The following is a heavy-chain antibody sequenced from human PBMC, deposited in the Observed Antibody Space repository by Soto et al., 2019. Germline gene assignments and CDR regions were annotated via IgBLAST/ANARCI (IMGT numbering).Heavy chain of an antibody. Sequence: QVQLQQWGAGLLKPSETLSLSCAVYGGSFRGYYWSWIRQPPGKRLEWIGEINHSGSTNYNPSLKSRVTISVYTSKNQFSLELTSVTAADTAIYYCARGRVGATRGARLDYWGQGTLVTVSS. CDR3: ARGRVGATRGARLDY. D-gene: IGHD1-26*01. J-gene: IGHJ4*02. CDR2: INHSGST. CDR1: GGSFRGYY. V-gene: IGHV4-34*01.